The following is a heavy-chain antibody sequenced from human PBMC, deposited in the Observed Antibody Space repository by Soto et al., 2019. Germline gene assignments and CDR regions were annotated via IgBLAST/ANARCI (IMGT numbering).Heavy chain of an antibody. J-gene: IGHJ4*02. Sequence: QVQLVQSGAEVKKPGSSLRVSCKASGDTFNFYTINWVLQAPGLGLEWLGRIIPYLGVSNYAQKFQGRVTISADKSTNTAYMEVRSLRSDDTAMYYWATSFGSGYRDFDYWGQVALVTVS. CDR2: IIPYLGVS. D-gene: IGHD3-10*01. V-gene: IGHV1-69*02. CDR1: GDTFNFYT. CDR3: ATSFGSGYRDFDY.